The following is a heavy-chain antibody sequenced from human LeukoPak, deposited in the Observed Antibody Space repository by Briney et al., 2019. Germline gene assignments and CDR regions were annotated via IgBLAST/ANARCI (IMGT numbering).Heavy chain of an antibody. CDR3: AQSYYYDSRGAYYFDC. Sequence: PGGSLRLSCAASGFTFSSHAMSWVRQAPGKGLEWVSGMRGSGGTTNYADPVKGRFTISRDNSKNTLYLQMNSLRAEDTAVYYCAQSYYYDSRGAYYFDCWGQGALVTVSS. CDR1: GFTFSSHA. CDR2: MRGSGGTT. J-gene: IGHJ4*02. V-gene: IGHV3-23*01. D-gene: IGHD3-22*01.